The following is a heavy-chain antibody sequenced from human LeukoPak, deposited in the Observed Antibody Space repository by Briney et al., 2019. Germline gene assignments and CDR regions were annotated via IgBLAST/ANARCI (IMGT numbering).Heavy chain of an antibody. V-gene: IGHV4-39*01. CDR2: VYYSGST. CDR3: ARQNTITVAGGVDY. CDR1: GGSISSSSYY. D-gene: IGHD6-19*01. J-gene: IGHJ4*02. Sequence: PSETLSLTCTVSGGSISSSSYYWVWIRQPPGKGLEWIGSVYYSGSTHYNPSLKSRVTISVDTSKNQFSLKVSSVTAADTALYYCARQNTITVAGGVDYWGQGTLVTVSS.